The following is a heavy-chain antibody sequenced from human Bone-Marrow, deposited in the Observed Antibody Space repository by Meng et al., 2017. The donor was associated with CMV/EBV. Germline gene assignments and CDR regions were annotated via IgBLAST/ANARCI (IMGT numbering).Heavy chain of an antibody. D-gene: IGHD5-18*01. Sequence: SVKVSCKASGYTFTSYGISWVRQAPGQGLEWMGGIIPILGIANYAQKFQGRVTIIADKSTSTAYMELSSLRSEDTAVYYCARMDTAMVLHYYYYYGMDVCGQGTTVAVSS. V-gene: IGHV1-69*10. CDR1: GYTFTSYG. CDR2: IIPILGIA. J-gene: IGHJ6*02. CDR3: ARMDTAMVLHYYYYYGMDV.